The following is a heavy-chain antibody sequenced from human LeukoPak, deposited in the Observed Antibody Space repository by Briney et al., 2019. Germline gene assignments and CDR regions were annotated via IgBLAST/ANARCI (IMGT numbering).Heavy chain of an antibody. V-gene: IGHV1-2*02. J-gene: IGHJ5*02. CDR3: ARDIVVVVAAISLRFDP. CDR2: INPNSGGT. Sequence: PAASVKVSCKASGYTFTGYYMHWVRQAPGQGLERMGWINPNSGGTNYAQKFQGRVTMTRDTSISTAYMELSRLRSDDTAVYYCARDIVVVVAAISLRFDPWGQGTLVTVSS. D-gene: IGHD2-15*01. CDR1: GYTFTGYY.